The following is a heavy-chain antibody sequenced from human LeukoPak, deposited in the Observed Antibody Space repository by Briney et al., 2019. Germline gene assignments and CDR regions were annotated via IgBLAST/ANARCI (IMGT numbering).Heavy chain of an antibody. V-gene: IGHV3-66*01. CDR3: ARSRAAAGMIYFDH. J-gene: IGHJ4*02. Sequence: PGGSLRLSCAASGFTVSSNYMSWVRQAPGKGLEWVSVIYSGGSTYYADSVKGRFTISRDNSKNTLYLQMNSLRAEDTAVYYCARSRAAAGMIYFDHWGQGTLVTVSS. CDR1: GFTVSSNY. CDR2: IYSGGST. D-gene: IGHD6-13*01.